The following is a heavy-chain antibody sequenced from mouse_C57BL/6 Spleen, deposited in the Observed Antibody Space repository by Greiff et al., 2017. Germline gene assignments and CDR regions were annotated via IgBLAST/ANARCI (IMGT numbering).Heavy chain of an antibody. V-gene: IGHV5-17*01. CDR1: GFTFSDYG. CDR2: ISSGSSTI. Sequence: DVHLVESGGGLVKPGGSLKLSCAASGFTFSDYGMHWVRQAPEKGLEWVAYISSGSSTIYYADTVKGRFTITRDNAKNTLFLQMTNLTSEDTAMYYGANTIVTPYYAMDYWGQGTSVTVSS. D-gene: IGHD2-5*01. CDR3: ANTIVTPYYAMDY. J-gene: IGHJ4*01.